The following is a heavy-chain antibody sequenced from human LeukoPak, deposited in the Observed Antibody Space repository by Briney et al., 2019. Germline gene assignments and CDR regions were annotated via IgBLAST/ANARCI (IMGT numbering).Heavy chain of an antibody. CDR1: GYTLTELS. V-gene: IGHV1-24*01. Sequence: ASVKVSCKVSGYTLTELSMHWVRQAPGKGLEWMGGFDPEDGETIYAQEFQGRVTMTEDTSTDTAYMELSSLRSEDTAVYYCATIAGDDYYFDYWGQGTLVTVSS. J-gene: IGHJ4*02. CDR3: ATIAGDDYYFDY. CDR2: FDPEDGET. D-gene: IGHD2-21*02.